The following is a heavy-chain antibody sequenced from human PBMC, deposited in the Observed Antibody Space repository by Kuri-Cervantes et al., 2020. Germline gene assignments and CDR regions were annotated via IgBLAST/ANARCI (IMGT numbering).Heavy chain of an antibody. D-gene: IGHD5-18*01. J-gene: IGHJ4*02. Sequence: ASVKVSCKASGYTFTGYYMHWVRQAPGQGLEWMGWINPNSGDTNYAQKFQGRVTMTRDTSISTAYMELSRLRSDDTAVYYCARDLWGYTSRVKRVSYDSWGQGTLVTVSS. CDR2: INPNSGDT. CDR1: GYTFTGYY. V-gene: IGHV1-2*02. CDR3: ARDLWGYTSRVKRVSYDS.